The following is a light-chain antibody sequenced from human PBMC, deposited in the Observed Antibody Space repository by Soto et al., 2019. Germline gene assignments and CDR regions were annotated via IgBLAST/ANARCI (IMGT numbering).Light chain of an antibody. CDR3: SSYTSTNSWV. CDR1: SSDVGGYNY. Sequence: QSALTQSASVSGSPGQSITISCTGPSSDVGGYNYVSWYQPHPGKAPKLIIYDVSNRPSGVSTRFSGSKSGNTASLIISGRQAEDEADYSCSSYTSTNSWVFGGGTKLTVL. CDR2: DVS. J-gene: IGLJ3*02. V-gene: IGLV2-14*01.